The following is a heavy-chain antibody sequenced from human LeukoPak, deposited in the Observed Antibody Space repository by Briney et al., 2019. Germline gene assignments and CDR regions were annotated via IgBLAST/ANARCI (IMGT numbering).Heavy chain of an antibody. CDR3: ANAQVFGTPHFEY. CDR1: GFTFNSYS. J-gene: IGHJ4*02. D-gene: IGHD3-3*01. CDR2: ITAGGATT. V-gene: IGHV3-23*01. Sequence: GGSLRLSCAASGFTFNSYSMHWVRQAPGKGLDWVSSITAGGATTYYADSVKGRFSISRDNSKNTLYLQMNSLRAEDTAVYYCANAQVFGTPHFEYWGQGTLVTVSS.